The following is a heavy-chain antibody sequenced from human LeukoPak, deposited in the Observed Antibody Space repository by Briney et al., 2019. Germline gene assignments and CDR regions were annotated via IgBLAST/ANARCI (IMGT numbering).Heavy chain of an antibody. J-gene: IGHJ4*02. Sequence: PGGSLRLSCAASGFTFSSYEMNWVRQAPGKGLEWVSYISSSGSTIYYADSVKGRFTISRDNAKNSLYLQMNSLKTEDTAVYYCTSDRGTSFDSWGQGTLVTVSS. CDR3: TSDRGTSFDS. CDR1: GFTFSSYE. V-gene: IGHV3-48*03. D-gene: IGHD1-14*01. CDR2: ISSSGSTI.